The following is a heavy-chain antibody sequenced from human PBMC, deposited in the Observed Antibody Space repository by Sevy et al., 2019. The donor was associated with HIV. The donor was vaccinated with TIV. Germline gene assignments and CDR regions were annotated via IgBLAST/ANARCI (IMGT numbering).Heavy chain of an antibody. V-gene: IGHV3-23*01. D-gene: IGHD2-2*02. CDR3: VKGARYTIPNDAFDI. CDR2: ISGGGGDT. J-gene: IGHJ3*02. CDR1: GFTFSSNA. Sequence: LLEGSLRLSCEASGFTFSSNAMSWVRQAPGKGLEWVSGISGGGGDTFYADSVKGRFTISRDNSKNTLFLQINSLRAEDTALSYCVKGARYTIPNDAFDIWGQGTMVTVSS.